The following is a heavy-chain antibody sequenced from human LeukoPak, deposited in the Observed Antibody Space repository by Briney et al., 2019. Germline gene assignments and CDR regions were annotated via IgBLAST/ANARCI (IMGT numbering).Heavy chain of an antibody. CDR2: IWYDGSNK. V-gene: IGHV3-33*01. D-gene: IGHD2-15*01. CDR3: ARDLGYCSGGSCYSRWFDP. CDR1: GFTFSSYG. J-gene: IGHJ5*02. Sequence: GGSLRLSCAASGFTFSSYGMHWVRQAPGKGLEWVAVIWYDGSNKYYADSVKGRFTISRDNSKNTLYLQMNSLRAEDTAVYYCARDLGYCSGGSCYSRWFDPWGQGTLVTVSS.